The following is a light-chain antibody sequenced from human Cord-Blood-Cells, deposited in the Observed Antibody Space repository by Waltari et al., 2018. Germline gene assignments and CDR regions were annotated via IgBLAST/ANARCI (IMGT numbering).Light chain of an antibody. CDR3: QQYYSTPFT. Sequence: DIVMTQSTDSLAVSLGERAIINCKSSQSFLYSSNNKNYLAWYQQKPGQPPKLLIYWASTRESGVPDRFSGSGSGTDFTLTISSLQAEDVAVYYCQQYYSTPFTFGPGTKVDIK. CDR2: WAS. CDR1: QSFLYSSNNKNY. V-gene: IGKV4-1*01. J-gene: IGKJ3*01.